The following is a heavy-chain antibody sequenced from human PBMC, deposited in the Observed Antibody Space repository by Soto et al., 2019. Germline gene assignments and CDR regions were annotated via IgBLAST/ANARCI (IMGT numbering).Heavy chain of an antibody. Sequence: EVQLLESGGGLVQPGGSLRLSCAASGFTFSSYAMSWVRQAPGKGLEWVSAISGSGGSTYYADSVKGRFTISRDNSKNTLYLQMNSLRAEDTAGCYCAKVIAAAGTGYWFDPWGQGTLVTVSS. CDR3: AKVIAAAGTGYWFDP. D-gene: IGHD6-13*01. CDR2: ISGSGGST. V-gene: IGHV3-23*01. CDR1: GFTFSSYA. J-gene: IGHJ5*02.